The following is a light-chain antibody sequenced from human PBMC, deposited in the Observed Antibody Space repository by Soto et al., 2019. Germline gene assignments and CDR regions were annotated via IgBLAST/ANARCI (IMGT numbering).Light chain of an antibody. CDR3: QQRSN. CDR1: QSVSSY. J-gene: IGKJ5*01. V-gene: IGKV3-11*01. Sequence: EMVLTQSPATLSLSPGERATLSCRASQSVSSYLAFYQQKPGQAPRLLIYDASNRATGIPARFSGSGSGTDFTLTISSLEPEDFAVYYCQQRSNFGQGTRLEIK. CDR2: DAS.